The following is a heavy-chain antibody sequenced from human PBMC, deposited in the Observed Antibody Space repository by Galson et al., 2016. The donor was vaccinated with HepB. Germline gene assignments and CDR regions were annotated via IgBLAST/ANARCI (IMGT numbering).Heavy chain of an antibody. CDR3: ARHKVSATEGGFDA. CDR2: VSDSGST. J-gene: IGHJ5*02. Sequence: ISGGSLTTYYLNWIRQPPGKGLEWIGNVSDSGSTTYNPSLESRVTISIDTSKKQFSLRLTSVTAADTAVYYCARHKVSATEGGFDAWGQGTLVTVSS. CDR1: GGSLTTYY. V-gene: IGHV4-59*01. D-gene: IGHD6-13*01.